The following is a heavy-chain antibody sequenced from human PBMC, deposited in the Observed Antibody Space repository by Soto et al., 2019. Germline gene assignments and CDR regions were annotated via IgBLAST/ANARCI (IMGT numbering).Heavy chain of an antibody. J-gene: IGHJ6*02. D-gene: IGHD6-6*01. V-gene: IGHV1-69*01. CDR2: IIPIFGTA. Sequence: QVQLVQSGAEVKKPGSSVKVSCKASGGTFSSYAISWVRQAPGQGLEWMGGIIPIFGTANYAQKFQGRVTITADEPTSTAYMELSSLRSEDTAVYYCARHGQLVSLYYYYGMDVWGQGTTVTVSS. CDR3: ARHGQLVSLYYYYGMDV. CDR1: GGTFSSYA.